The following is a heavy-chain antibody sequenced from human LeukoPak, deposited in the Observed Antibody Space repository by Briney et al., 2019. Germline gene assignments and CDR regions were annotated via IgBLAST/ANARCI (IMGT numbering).Heavy chain of an antibody. J-gene: IGHJ4*02. CDR3: ARSRGWLQSHPLGY. V-gene: IGHV4-39*01. D-gene: IGHD5-24*01. CDR1: GGSISSSSYY. CDR2: IYYSGST. Sequence: SETLSLTCTVSGGSISSSSYYWGWIRQPPGKGLEWIGSIYYSGSTYYNPSLKSRVTKSVDTSKNQFSLKLSSVTAADTAVYYCARSRGWLQSHPLGYWGQGTLVTVSS.